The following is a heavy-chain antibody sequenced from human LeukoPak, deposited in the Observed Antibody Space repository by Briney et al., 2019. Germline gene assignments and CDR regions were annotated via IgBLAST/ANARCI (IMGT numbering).Heavy chain of an antibody. CDR1: LYTFTSYG. V-gene: IGHV1-18*01. D-gene: IGHD5/OR15-5a*01. CDR3: AKGEKSTSYSVTAFDI. Sequence: ASVKVSCKASLYTFTSYGINWVRPAPGQGLEWMGWMSAYNDNTNYPQKLQGRVTMTTDTSTGTAYMELGSQRYDDTAVYYGAKGEKSTSYSVTAFDIWGQGTMVTVSS. J-gene: IGHJ3*02. CDR2: MSAYNDNT.